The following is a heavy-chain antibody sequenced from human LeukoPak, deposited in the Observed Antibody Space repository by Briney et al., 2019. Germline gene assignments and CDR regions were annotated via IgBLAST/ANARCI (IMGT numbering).Heavy chain of an antibody. V-gene: IGHV3-7*01. CDR3: ARGRGADYGGNSGYFDY. CDR1: GFTFSSYW. Sequence: GGSLRLSCAASGFTFSSYWMSWVRQAPGKGLEWVANIKQDGSEKYYVDSVKGRFTISRDNAKNSLYLQMNSLRAEDTAVYYCARGRGADYGGNSGYFDYWGQGTLVTVSS. CDR2: IKQDGSEK. J-gene: IGHJ4*02. D-gene: IGHD4-23*01.